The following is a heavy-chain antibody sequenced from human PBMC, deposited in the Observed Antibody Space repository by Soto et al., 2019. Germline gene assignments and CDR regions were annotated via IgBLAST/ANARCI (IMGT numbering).Heavy chain of an antibody. V-gene: IGHV4-39*01. CDR2: IYYSGST. CDR3: ARHVWYYGSGSYPPAYFDY. CDR1: GGSITSSSYY. D-gene: IGHD3-10*01. Sequence: PSETLSLTCTVSGGSITSSSYYWGWIRQPPGKGLEWIGTIYYSGSTYYNPSLKSRVTISVDTSKNQFSLKLSSVTAADTAVYYCARHVWYYGSGSYPPAYFDYWGQGTLVTVSS. J-gene: IGHJ4*02.